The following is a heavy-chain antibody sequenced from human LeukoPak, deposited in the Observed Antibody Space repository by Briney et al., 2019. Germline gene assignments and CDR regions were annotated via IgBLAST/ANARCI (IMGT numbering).Heavy chain of an antibody. D-gene: IGHD3-10*01. Sequence: GGSLRLSCAASGFTFSSYAMSWVRQAPGKGLEWVSAISGSGGSTYYADSVKGRFTISRDNSKNMLYLQMNSLRPEDTAVYYWAKEGPNDCGGGYYTLYGYLDLWGRGTLFTVSS. CDR1: GFTFSSYA. CDR2: ISGSGGST. J-gene: IGHJ2*01. CDR3: AKEGPNDCGGGYYTLYGYLDL. V-gene: IGHV3-23*01.